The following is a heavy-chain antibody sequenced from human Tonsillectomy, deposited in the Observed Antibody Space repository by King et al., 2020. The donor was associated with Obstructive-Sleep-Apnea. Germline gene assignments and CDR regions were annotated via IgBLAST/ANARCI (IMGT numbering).Heavy chain of an antibody. CDR3: AKDSSGGYYVPWFDP. CDR2: ISWNSGSI. V-gene: IGHV3-9*01. Sequence: VQLVEFGGGLVQPGRSLRLSCAASGFTFDDYAMHWVRQAPGKGLEWVSGISWNSGSIGYADSVKGRFTISRDNAKNSLYLQMNSLRAKDTALYYCAKDSSGGYYVPWFDPWGQGTLVTVSS. D-gene: IGHD1-26*01. CDR1: GFTFDDYA. J-gene: IGHJ5*02.